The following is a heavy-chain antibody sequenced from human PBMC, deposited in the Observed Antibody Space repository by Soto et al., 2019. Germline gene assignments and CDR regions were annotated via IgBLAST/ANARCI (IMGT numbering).Heavy chain of an antibody. CDR1: GVTFSSYA. Sequence: SLKVSCNASGVTFSSYAISWVRQSPGQGLEWMGGIIPIFGTENYAQKFQGRVTITADESTSTAYMELSSLRSEDTAVYYCAREEGRTVGVGGMDVWGQGTTVTVSS. CDR2: IIPIFGTE. CDR3: AREEGRTVGVGGMDV. D-gene: IGHD2-21*01. J-gene: IGHJ6*02. V-gene: IGHV1-69*13.